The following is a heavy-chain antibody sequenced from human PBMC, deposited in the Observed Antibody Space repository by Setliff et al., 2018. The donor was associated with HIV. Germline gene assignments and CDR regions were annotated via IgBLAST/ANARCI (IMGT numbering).Heavy chain of an antibody. V-gene: IGHV3-9*01. CDR1: GFTFGDYA. CDR2: ISHGGATK. CDR3: AKEPSPCSAPRPSLCGYFDS. J-gene: IGHJ4*01. Sequence: GGSLRLSCVASGFTFGDYAVHWVRQTPGKGLEWVSGISHGGATKYYADSVKGRFTISRDNAKNTLYLQMNSLRAEDTAVYYCAKEPSPCSAPRPSLCGYFDSWGQGTQVTVSS. D-gene: IGHD2-21*01.